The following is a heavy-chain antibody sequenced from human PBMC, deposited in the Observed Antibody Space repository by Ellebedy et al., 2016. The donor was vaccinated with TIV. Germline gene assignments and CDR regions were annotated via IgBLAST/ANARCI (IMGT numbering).Heavy chain of an antibody. V-gene: IGHV1-3*01. D-gene: IGHD3-16*02. Sequence: AASVKVSCKASGYTFTSYAMHWVRQAPGQRLEWMGWINAGNGNTKYSQKFQGRVTITRETSANTAYMELSSLRSEDTAVYYCARWDYVWGSYRLGPFDYWGQGTLVTVSS. CDR2: INAGNGNT. CDR1: GYTFTSYA. CDR3: ARWDYVWGSYRLGPFDY. J-gene: IGHJ4*02.